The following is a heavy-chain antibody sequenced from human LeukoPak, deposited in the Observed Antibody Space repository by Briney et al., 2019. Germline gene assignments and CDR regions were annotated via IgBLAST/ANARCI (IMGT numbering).Heavy chain of an antibody. V-gene: IGHV3-20*04. J-gene: IGHJ4*02. CDR2: INWSGGST. Sequence: GGTLRLSRAASGFAFEAHGMSTVRGFASQELEWVCGINWSGGSTGYADPLSGRFTTSRDNARHSLCLQMDSLRAEDTALYYCARAPITSPFFFDYWGQGTLVTVPS. D-gene: IGHD2-2*01. CDR3: ARAPITSPFFFDY. CDR1: GFAFEAHG.